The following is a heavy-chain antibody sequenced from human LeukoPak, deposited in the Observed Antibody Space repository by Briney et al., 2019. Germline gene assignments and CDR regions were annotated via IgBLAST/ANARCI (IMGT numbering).Heavy chain of an antibody. D-gene: IGHD2-21*02. V-gene: IGHV4-61*02. CDR2: IYTSGST. CDR3: ARDAGRAYCGGDCYFPWFDP. Sequence: SETLSLTCTVSGGSISSGSYYWSWIRQPAGKGLEWIGRIYTSGSTNYNPSLKSRVTISVDTSKNQFSLKLSSVTAADTAVYYCARDAGRAYCGGDCYFPWFDPRGQGTLVTVSS. J-gene: IGHJ5*02. CDR1: GGSISSGSYY.